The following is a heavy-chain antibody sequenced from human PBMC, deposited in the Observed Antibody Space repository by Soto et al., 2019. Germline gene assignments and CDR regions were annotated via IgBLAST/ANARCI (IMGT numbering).Heavy chain of an antibody. J-gene: IGHJ4*02. CDR2: IWYDGSNK. Sequence: GGSLRLSCAASGFTFSSYGMHWVRQAPGKGLEWVAVIWYDGSNKYYADSVKGRFTISRDNSKNTLYLQMNSLRAEDTAVYYCARDPGSWYVDYWGQGTLVTVSS. D-gene: IGHD6-13*01. V-gene: IGHV3-33*01. CDR3: ARDPGSWYVDY. CDR1: GFTFSSYG.